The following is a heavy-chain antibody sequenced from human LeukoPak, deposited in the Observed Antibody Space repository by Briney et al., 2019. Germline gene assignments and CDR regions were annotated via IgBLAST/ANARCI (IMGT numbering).Heavy chain of an antibody. CDR3: AKAGGYSYNNWFDP. J-gene: IGHJ5*02. CDR1: GFTFSSYA. Sequence: GGSLRLSCAASGFTFSSYAMSWVRQAPGKGLEWVSAISGSGGSPYYADSVKGRSTISRDSSKNTLYLQMNNLRAEDTAVYYCAKAGGYSYNNWFDPWGQGTLVTVSS. D-gene: IGHD5-18*01. V-gene: IGHV3-23*01. CDR2: ISGSGGSP.